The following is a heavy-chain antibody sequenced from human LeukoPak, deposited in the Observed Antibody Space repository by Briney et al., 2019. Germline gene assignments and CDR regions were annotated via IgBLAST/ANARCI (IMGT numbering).Heavy chain of an antibody. D-gene: IGHD1-26*01. Sequence: SGGSLRLSCAASGFTFSSYGMHWVRQAPGKGLEWVAFIRYDGSNKYYADSVKGRFTISRDNSKNTLYLQMNSLRAEDTAVYYCAKTSGSYYDYFDYWGQGTLVTVSS. CDR1: GFTFSSYG. V-gene: IGHV3-30*02. CDR3: AKTSGSYYDYFDY. J-gene: IGHJ4*02. CDR2: IRYDGSNK.